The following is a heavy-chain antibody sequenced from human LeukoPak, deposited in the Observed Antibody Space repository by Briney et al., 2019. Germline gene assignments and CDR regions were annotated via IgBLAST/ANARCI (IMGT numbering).Heavy chain of an antibody. CDR3: ARALTLAEDY. V-gene: IGHV4-59*01. J-gene: IGHJ4*02. CDR2: IYYSGST. D-gene: IGHD3-9*01. CDR1: GGSISSYY. Sequence: SETLSLTCTVSGGSISSYYWSWIRQPPGKGLEWIGYIYYSGSTNYNPSLKSRVTISVDTSKNQFSLKLSSVTAAETAVYYCARALTLAEDYWGQGTLVTVSS.